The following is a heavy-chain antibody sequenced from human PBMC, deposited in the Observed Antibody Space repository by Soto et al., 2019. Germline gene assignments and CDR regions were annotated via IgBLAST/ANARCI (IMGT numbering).Heavy chain of an antibody. Sequence: QVQLVESGGGVVQPGRSLRLSCAASGFTFSSYGMHWVRQAPGKGLEWVAVISYDGSNKYYADSVKGRFTISRDNSKNTLYLQMNSLRAEDTAVYYCASPQGVRGVGSDSDAFDIWGQGTMVTVSS. CDR2: ISYDGSNK. D-gene: IGHD3-10*01. CDR3: ASPQGVRGVGSDSDAFDI. CDR1: GFTFSSYG. J-gene: IGHJ3*02. V-gene: IGHV3-30*03.